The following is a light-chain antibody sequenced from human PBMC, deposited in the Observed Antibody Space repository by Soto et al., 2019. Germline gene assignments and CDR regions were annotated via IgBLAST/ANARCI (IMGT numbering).Light chain of an antibody. CDR3: QQYYSNPPT. CDR1: QRVLYSSNNKNY. V-gene: IGKV4-1*01. Sequence: DIVMTQPPDSLAVSLGEGATSKCKSSQRVLYSSNNKNYLAWYQQTQGQTPKMLIYWASTRESGVPDRFSGSGSGTDFTLPISRLQAEDVEVYYCQQYYSNPPTFGQGTKVDIK. J-gene: IGKJ1*01. CDR2: WAS.